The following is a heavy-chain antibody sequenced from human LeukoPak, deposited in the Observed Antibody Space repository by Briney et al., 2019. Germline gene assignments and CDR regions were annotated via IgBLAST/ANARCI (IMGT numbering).Heavy chain of an antibody. CDR2: IWYDGSNK. Sequence: GRSLRLSCAASGFTFSSYGMHWVRQAPGKGLEWVAVIWYDGSNKYYADSVKGRFTVSRDNSKNTLYLQMNSLRAEDTAVYYCARDQFYDSSGYQNWFDPWGQGTLVTVSS. D-gene: IGHD3-22*01. J-gene: IGHJ5*02. V-gene: IGHV3-33*01. CDR3: ARDQFYDSSGYQNWFDP. CDR1: GFTFSSYG.